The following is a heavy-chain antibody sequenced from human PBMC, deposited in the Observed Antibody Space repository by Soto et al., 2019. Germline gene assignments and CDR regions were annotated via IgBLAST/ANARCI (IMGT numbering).Heavy chain of an antibody. CDR2: INAANGDT. Sequence: ASVKVSCKASGYTFTSYGIHWVRQAPGQRLEWMGWINAANGDTKYSPKFQGRVTITRDTSASTAYMELSSLRSEDTAVYYCVRRHVSATGIDWFDPWGQGTLVIVSS. D-gene: IGHD6-13*01. CDR1: GYTFTSYG. V-gene: IGHV1-3*01. CDR3: VRRHVSATGIDWFDP. J-gene: IGHJ5*02.